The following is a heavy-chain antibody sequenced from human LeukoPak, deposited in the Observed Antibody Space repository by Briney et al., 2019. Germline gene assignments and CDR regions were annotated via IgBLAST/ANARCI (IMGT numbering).Heavy chain of an antibody. Sequence: GGSLRLSCAASGFTFSDSYMTWVRQAPGKGVEWVAYISGSGHDINYSDSVKGRFTISRDNAKNSLYLQMSSLRAEDTAVYYCARAPAHYYDSSDHYYVGESYFDYWGQGTLVTVSS. D-gene: IGHD3-22*01. CDR1: GFTFSDSY. CDR3: ARAPAHYYDSSDHYYVGESYFDY. CDR2: ISGSGHDI. V-gene: IGHV3-11*04. J-gene: IGHJ4*02.